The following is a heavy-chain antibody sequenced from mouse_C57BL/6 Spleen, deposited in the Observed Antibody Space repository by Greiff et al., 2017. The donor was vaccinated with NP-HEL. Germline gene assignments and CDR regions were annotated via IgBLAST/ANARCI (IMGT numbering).Heavy chain of an antibody. CDR1: GYTFTSYW. J-gene: IGHJ2*01. CDR2: IDPSDSYT. D-gene: IGHD4-1*01. V-gene: IGHV1-69*01. Sequence: VQLQQPGAELVMPGASVKLSCKASGYTFTSYWMHWVKQRPGQGLEWIGEIDPSDSYTNYNQKFKGKSTLTVDKSSSTAYMQLSSLTSEDSAVYYCARWKLFYFDYWGQGTTLTVSS. CDR3: ARWKLFYFDY.